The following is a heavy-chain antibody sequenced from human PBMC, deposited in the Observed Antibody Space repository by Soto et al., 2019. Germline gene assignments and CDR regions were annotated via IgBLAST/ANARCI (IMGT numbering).Heavy chain of an antibody. CDR2: VSGSGGST. Sequence: EVQLLESGGGLVQPGGSLRLSCAASGFTFNNYLISWVRQAPGKGLEWVSAVSGSGGSTYYADSVKGRFTITRKNSKNTPYLQMNNLRGEDTAIYYCALPGIAAAGKTGFDYWGQGTLVTVSS. D-gene: IGHD6-13*01. J-gene: IGHJ4*02. CDR1: GFTFNNYL. V-gene: IGHV3-23*01. CDR3: ALPGIAAAGKTGFDY.